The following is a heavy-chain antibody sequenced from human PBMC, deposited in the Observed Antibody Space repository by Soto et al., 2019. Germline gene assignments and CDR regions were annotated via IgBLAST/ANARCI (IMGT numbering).Heavy chain of an antibody. J-gene: IGHJ6*02. V-gene: IGHV4-59*01. CDR2: LYNAGST. CDR1: GGSISRYY. D-gene: IGHD2-21*02. CDR3: ARDLWGYCGTDCYPLDV. Sequence: QVRLQESGPGLVKPSETLSLTCTVSGGSISRYYWSWIRQPPGKGLELIGYLYNAGSTTYNPSLKSRVTMSVDMSQNQFSLNLNYVTAADTAVYYCARDLWGYCGTDCYPLDVWGQGTTVTVSS.